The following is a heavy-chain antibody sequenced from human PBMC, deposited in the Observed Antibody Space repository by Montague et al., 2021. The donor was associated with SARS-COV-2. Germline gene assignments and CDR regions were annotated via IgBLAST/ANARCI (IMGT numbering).Heavy chain of an antibody. CDR2: ISYTAST. J-gene: IGHJ5*01. V-gene: IGHV4-39*01. CDR3: ASLYIQKTLVGASRRRGFDA. D-gene: IGHD1-26*01. Sequence: SETLSLTCTVSGDSMSGSNSYWSWLRPPPGQQLVSIGSISYTASTSPTPSLKSRVTMSVDTSQNEFTLRLISVTASDTAVYSGASLYIQKTLVGASRRRGFDAWGQGTLVTVSS. CDR1: GDSMSGSNSY.